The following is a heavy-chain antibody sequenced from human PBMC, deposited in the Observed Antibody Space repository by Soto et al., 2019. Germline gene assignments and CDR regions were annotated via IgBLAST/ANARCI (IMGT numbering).Heavy chain of an antibody. V-gene: IGHV4-39*01. CDR1: GGSISSSSYY. CDR3: ARLRIRGVTTPHFDY. J-gene: IGHJ4*02. CDR2: IYYSGST. Sequence: SETLSLTCTVSGGSISSSSYYWGWIRQPPGKGLEWIGSIYYSGSTYHNPSLKSRVTISVDTSKNQFSLKLSSVTAADTAVYYCARLRIRGVTTPHFDYWGQGTLVTVSS. D-gene: IGHD4-17*01.